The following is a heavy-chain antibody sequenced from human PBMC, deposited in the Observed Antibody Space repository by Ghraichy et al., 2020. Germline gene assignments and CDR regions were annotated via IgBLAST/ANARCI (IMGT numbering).Heavy chain of an antibody. CDR2: INHSGST. CDR1: GGSFSGYY. D-gene: IGHD3-16*02. Sequence: ESLNISCAVYGGSFSGYYWSWIRQPPGKGLEWIGEINHSGSTNYNPSLKSRVTISVDTSKNQFSLKLSSVTAADTAVYYCARGHPYDYVWGSYRTNWFDPWGQGTLVTVSS. V-gene: IGHV4-34*01. CDR3: ARGHPYDYVWGSYRTNWFDP. J-gene: IGHJ5*02.